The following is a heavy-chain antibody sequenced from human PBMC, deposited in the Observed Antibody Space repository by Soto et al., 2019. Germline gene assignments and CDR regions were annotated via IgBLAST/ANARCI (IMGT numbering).Heavy chain of an antibody. D-gene: IGHD3-3*02. V-gene: IGHV3-48*01. CDR3: ARDGKRAIFGVVIDWFDP. Sequence: PWGSLRLSCVSSGFTFSSYSMNWVRQAPGKGLEWVSYISSSSSTIYYADSVKGRFTISRDNAKNSLYLQMNSLRAEDTAVYYCARDGKRAIFGVVIDWFDPWGQGTLVTVSS. J-gene: IGHJ5*02. CDR1: GFTFSSYS. CDR2: ISSSSSTI.